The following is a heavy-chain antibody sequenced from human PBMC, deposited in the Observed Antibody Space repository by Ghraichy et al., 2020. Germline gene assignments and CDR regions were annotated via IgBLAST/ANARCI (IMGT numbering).Heavy chain of an antibody. CDR1: GFTFSSYS. D-gene: IGHD2-15*01. Sequence: GGSLRLSCAASGFTFSSYSMNWVRQAPGKGLEWVSYISSSSSTIYYADSVKGRFTISRDNAKNSLYLQMNSLRDEDTAVYYCARDACSGGSCYETEYFQHWGQGTLVTVSS. CDR3: ARDACSGGSCYETEYFQH. CDR2: ISSSSSTI. J-gene: IGHJ1*01. V-gene: IGHV3-48*02.